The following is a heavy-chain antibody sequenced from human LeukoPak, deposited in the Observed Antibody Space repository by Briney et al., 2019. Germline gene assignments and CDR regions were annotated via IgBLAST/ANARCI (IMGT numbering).Heavy chain of an antibody. V-gene: IGHV4-34*01. J-gene: IGHJ4*02. D-gene: IGHD3-10*01. Sequence: PSETLSLTCAVYGGSFSGYYWSWIRQPPGKGLEWIGEINHSGSTNYNPSLKSRVTISVDTSKNQFSLKLSSVTAADTAVYYCARDSRELLWFGELLRTFDYWGQGTLVTVSS. CDR2: INHSGST. CDR1: GGSFSGYY. CDR3: ARDSRELLWFGELLRTFDY.